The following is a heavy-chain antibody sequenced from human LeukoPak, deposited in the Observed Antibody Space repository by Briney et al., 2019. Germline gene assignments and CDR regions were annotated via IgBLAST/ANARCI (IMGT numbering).Heavy chain of an antibody. D-gene: IGHD1-26*01. CDR2: IYYSGST. Sequence: SETLSLTCSISGDSITGSVYYWGWIRQSPGKGLEWIGSIYYSGSTFHNPSLQSRVTISVDTSKNHFSLKLNSVTAADTAVYYCARTGANTLHYFDYWGQGALVTVSS. CDR3: ARTGANTLHYFDY. J-gene: IGHJ4*02. CDR1: GDSITGSVYY. V-gene: IGHV4-39*07.